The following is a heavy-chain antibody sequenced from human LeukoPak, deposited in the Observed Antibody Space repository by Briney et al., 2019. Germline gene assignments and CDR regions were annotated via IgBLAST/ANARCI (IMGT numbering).Heavy chain of an antibody. CDR1: GGSISSYY. CDR2: IYYSGST. Sequence: SETLSLTCTVSGGSISSYYWSWIRQPPGKGLEWIGYIYYSGSTNYNPSLKSRVTISVDTSKNQFSLKLSSVTAADTAVYYCARTVETVTTYFDYWDQGTLVTVSS. J-gene: IGHJ4*02. CDR3: ARTVETVTTYFDY. V-gene: IGHV4-59*01. D-gene: IGHD4-17*01.